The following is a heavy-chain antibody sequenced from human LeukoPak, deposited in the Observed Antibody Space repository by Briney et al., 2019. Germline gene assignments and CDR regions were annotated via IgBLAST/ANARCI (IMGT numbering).Heavy chain of an antibody. CDR2: ISGHNGDT. Sequence: GASVKVSCKASGYSFHGCDLQWLRQAPGQRLEWMGWISGHNGDTRYSQKFQDRITLTRDTSASTGYMELTSLTSEDTAVYYCARSGLYSSSWRTSDFWGQGTLVTVSS. CDR1: GYSFHGCD. D-gene: IGHD6-19*01. CDR3: ARSGLYSSSWRTSDF. V-gene: IGHV1-3*01. J-gene: IGHJ4*02.